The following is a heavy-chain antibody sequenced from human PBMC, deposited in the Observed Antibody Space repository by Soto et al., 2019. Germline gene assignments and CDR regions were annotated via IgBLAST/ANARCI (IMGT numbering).Heavy chain of an antibody. V-gene: IGHV3-7*01. CDR1: GFTCINYW. CDR2: MNQDGSER. J-gene: IGHJ4*02. CDR3: TRDRSGTMLF. D-gene: IGHD1-7*01. Sequence: GGSLRLSCTASGFTCINYWMSWVRQAPGEGLEWVANMNQDGSERYYVDSVKGRFTISRDNAKNSLYLQVSSLRAEDTAIYYCTRDRSGTMLFWGQGTLVTVSS.